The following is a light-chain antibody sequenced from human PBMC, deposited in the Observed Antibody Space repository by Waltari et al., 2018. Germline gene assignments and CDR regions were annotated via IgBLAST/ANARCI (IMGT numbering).Light chain of an antibody. CDR2: GAS. CDR1: QSVSRA. J-gene: IGKJ1*01. CDR3: QHYVRLPVT. V-gene: IGKV3-20*01. Sequence: EIVLTQSPGTLSLSPGERVTLSCRASQSVSRALAWYQQKPGQAPRLLIYGASNRATGIPDRFSGSGSGTDFSLTIRRLEPEDFVVYYCQHYVRLPVTFGQGTKVEIK.